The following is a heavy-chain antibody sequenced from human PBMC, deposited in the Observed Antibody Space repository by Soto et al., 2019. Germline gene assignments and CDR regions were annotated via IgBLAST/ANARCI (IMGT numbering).Heavy chain of an antibody. CDR2: ISYDGSNK. D-gene: IGHD2-15*01. J-gene: IGHJ4*02. CDR1: GFTFSSYG. Sequence: VGSLRLSCAASGFTFSSYGMHWVRQAPGKGLEWVAVISYDGSNKYYADSVKGRFTISRDNSKNTLYLQMNSLRAEDTAVYYCAKDPGIVLVVADPPYFDYWGQGTLVTVSS. V-gene: IGHV3-30*18. CDR3: AKDPGIVLVVADPPYFDY.